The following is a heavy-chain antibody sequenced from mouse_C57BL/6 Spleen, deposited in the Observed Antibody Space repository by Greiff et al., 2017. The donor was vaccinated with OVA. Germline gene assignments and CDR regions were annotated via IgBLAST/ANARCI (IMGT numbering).Heavy chain of an antibody. CDR2: IHPNSGST. D-gene: IGHD2-2*01. V-gene: IGHV1-64*01. Sequence: QVQLKQPGAELVKPGASVKLSCKASGYTFTSYWIHWVKQRPGQGLEWIGMIHPNSGSTNYNEKFKSKATLTVDKSSSTAYMQLSSLTSEDSAVYYCARGEVTSFDYWGQGTTLTVSS. J-gene: IGHJ2*01. CDR1: GYTFTSYW. CDR3: ARGEVTSFDY.